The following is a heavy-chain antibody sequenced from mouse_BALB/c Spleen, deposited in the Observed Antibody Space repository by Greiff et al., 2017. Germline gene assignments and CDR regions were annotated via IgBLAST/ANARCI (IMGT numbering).Heavy chain of an antibody. CDR3: ARERGRSGGNLDY. J-gene: IGHJ2*01. Sequence: VQLQQSGPELVKPGASVKMSCKASGYTFTSYVMHWVKQKPGQGLEWIGYINPYNDGTKYNEKFKGKATLTSDKSSSTAYMELSSLTSEDSVVYYCARERGRSGGNLDYWGQGTTLTVSS. CDR1: GYTFTSYV. CDR2: INPYNDGT. D-gene: IGHD2-1*01. V-gene: IGHV1-14*01.